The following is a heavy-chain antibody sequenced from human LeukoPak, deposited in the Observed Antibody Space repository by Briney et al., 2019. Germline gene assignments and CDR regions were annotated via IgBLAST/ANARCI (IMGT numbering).Heavy chain of an antibody. Sequence: PGGSLRLSCAASGFTLSSYWMYWVRQAPGKGLVWVSHIKSDGSATSYADSVKGRFTISRDITKNTLYLQMSSLRAEDTAVYFCARDGLSTKPFDYWGQGTLVTVSS. J-gene: IGHJ4*02. CDR1: GFTLSSYW. CDR2: IKSDGSAT. CDR3: ARDGLSTKPFDY. D-gene: IGHD5/OR15-5a*01. V-gene: IGHV3-74*01.